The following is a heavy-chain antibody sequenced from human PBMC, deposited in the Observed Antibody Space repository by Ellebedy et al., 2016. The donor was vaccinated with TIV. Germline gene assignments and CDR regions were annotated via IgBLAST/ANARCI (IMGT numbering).Heavy chain of an antibody. D-gene: IGHD6-19*01. CDR3: AKLKGSGWYRWYFDL. CDR1: GISLSSYA. J-gene: IGHJ2*01. Sequence: PGGSLRLSCAASGISLSSYAMSWVRQAPGKGLEWVSIISGTGGSANYADSVKGRFTISKDNSKNTLYLQMNSLRVEDTAVYYCAKLKGSGWYRWYFDLWGRGTLVSVSS. CDR2: ISGTGGSA. V-gene: IGHV3-23*01.